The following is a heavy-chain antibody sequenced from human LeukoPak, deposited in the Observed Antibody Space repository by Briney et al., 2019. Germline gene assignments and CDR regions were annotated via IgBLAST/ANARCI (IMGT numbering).Heavy chain of an antibody. CDR3: ARGTDLNWFDP. CDR1: GGSISSYY. Sequence: SETLSLTCTVSGGSISSYYWSWIRQPPGKGLEWIGYIYYSGSTNYHPSLKSRVTISVDTSKNQFSLKLSSVTAADTAVYYCARGTDLNWFDPWGQGTLVTVSS. D-gene: IGHD1-1*01. V-gene: IGHV4-59*01. J-gene: IGHJ5*02. CDR2: IYYSGST.